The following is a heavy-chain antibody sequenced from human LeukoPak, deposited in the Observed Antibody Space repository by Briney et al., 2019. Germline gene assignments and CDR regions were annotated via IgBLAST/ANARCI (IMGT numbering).Heavy chain of an antibody. CDR2: ISSSGSTI. J-gene: IGHJ4*02. V-gene: IGHV3-11*04. D-gene: IGHD6-13*01. CDR1: GFTFSDAW. CDR3: ARDGRSSWFSYHFDY. Sequence: KPGGSLRLSCAASGFTFSDAWMSWVRQAPGKGLEWVSYISSSGSTIYYADSVKGRFTISRDNAKNSLYLQMNSLRAEDTAVYYCARDGRSSWFSYHFDYWGQGTLVTVSS.